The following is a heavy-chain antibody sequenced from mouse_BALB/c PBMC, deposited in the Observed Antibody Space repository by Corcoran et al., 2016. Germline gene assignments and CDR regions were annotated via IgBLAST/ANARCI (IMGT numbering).Heavy chain of an antibody. CDR3: ARDGNYYAMDY. CDR2: ISYDGSN. J-gene: IGHJ4*01. V-gene: IGHV3-6*02. D-gene: IGHD2-1*01. CDR1: GYSITSGYY. Sequence: DVQLQESGPGLVKPSPSLSLTCSVTGYSITSGYYWNWIRQFPGNKLEWMGYISYDGSNNYNPSLKNRISITRDTSKNQFFLKLNSVTTEDTATYYCARDGNYYAMDYWGQGTSVTVSS.